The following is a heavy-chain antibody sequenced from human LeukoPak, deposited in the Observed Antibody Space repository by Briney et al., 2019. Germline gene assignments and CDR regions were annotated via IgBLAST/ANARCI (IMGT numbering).Heavy chain of an antibody. CDR2: MNPNSGNT. V-gene: IGHV1-8*03. CDR1: GYTFTSYD. J-gene: IGHJ4*02. D-gene: IGHD2-15*01. Sequence: ASVKVSCKASGYTFTSYDINWVRQATGQGLEWMGWMNPNSGNTGYAQKFQGRVTITRNTSISTAYMELSSLRSEDTAVYYCARSCYSVSYFDYWGQGTLVTVSS. CDR3: ARSCYSVSYFDY.